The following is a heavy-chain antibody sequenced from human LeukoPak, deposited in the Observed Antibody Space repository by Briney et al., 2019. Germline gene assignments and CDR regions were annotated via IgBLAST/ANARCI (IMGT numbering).Heavy chain of an antibody. CDR3: ARDDCSGGSCYWGYYYYGMDV. CDR2: IWYDGSNK. D-gene: IGHD2-15*01. CDR1: GFTFSSYG. V-gene: IGHV3-33*01. Sequence: GRSLRLSCAASGFTFSSYGMHWVRQAPGKGLEWVAVIWYDGSNKYYADSVKGRFTISRDNSKNTLYLQMNSLRAEDTAVYYCARDDCSGGSCYWGYYYYGMDVWGQGTLVTVSS. J-gene: IGHJ6*02.